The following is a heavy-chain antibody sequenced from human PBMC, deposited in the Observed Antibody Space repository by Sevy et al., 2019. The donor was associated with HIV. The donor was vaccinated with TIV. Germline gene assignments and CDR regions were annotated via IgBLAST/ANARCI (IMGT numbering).Heavy chain of an antibody. D-gene: IGHD3-10*01. V-gene: IGHV4-59*08. CDR2: IYYNGRI. CDR3: AGENARGRGYS. J-gene: IGHJ4*02. Sequence: SETLSLTCTVSGGSITSLYWNWIRQPPGKGLEWIANIYYNGRINYNPSLKSRVTLSLDTSKNQFSLRLSSVTAADTAMYYCAGENARGRGYSWGQGTLVTVSS. CDR1: GGSITSLY.